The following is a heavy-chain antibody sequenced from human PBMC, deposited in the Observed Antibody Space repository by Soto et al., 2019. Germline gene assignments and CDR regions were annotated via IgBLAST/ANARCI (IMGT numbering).Heavy chain of an antibody. J-gene: IGHJ3*02. Sequence: PGGSLRLSCAASGFTFDDYGMSWVRQAPGKGLEWVSGINWNGGSTGYADSVKGRFTISRDNAKNSLYLQMNSLRAEDTALYHCARGMWGSSGTWTDAIDIWGQGTMVTVSS. V-gene: IGHV3-20*01. CDR1: GFTFDDYG. D-gene: IGHD2-21*01. CDR3: ARGMWGSSGTWTDAIDI. CDR2: INWNGGST.